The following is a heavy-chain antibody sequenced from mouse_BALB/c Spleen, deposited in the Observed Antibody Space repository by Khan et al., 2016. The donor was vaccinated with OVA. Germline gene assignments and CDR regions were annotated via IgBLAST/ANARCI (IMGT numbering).Heavy chain of an antibody. CDR2: ISYSGTT. CDR1: DYSITSDFA. D-gene: IGHD2-12*01. CDR3: ARLYRPGYFDV. Sequence: VQLKQSGPGLVKPSQSLSLTCTVTDYSITSDFAWNWIRQFPGNKLEWMGYISYSGTTNYKPSLKSRISITRDSSKNQFFLQLNSVTSDDTATYYCARLYRPGYFDVWGAGTTVTVSS. J-gene: IGHJ1*01. V-gene: IGHV3-2*02.